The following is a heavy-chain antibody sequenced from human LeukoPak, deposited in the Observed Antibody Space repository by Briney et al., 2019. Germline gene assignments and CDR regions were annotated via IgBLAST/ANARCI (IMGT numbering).Heavy chain of an antibody. D-gene: IGHD6-6*01. Sequence: SETLSLTCAVYGGSFSGYYWSWIRQPPGKGLEWIGEINHSGSTNYNPSLKSRVTISVDTSKSQFSLKLSSVTAADTAVYYCARPSYSSSGWFDPWGPGTLVTVSS. CDR2: INHSGST. CDR1: GGSFSGYY. CDR3: ARPSYSSSGWFDP. V-gene: IGHV4-34*01. J-gene: IGHJ5*02.